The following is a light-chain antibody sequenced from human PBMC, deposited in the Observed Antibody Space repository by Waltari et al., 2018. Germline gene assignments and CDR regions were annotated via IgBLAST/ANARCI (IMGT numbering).Light chain of an antibody. V-gene: IGLV1-44*01. J-gene: IGLJ3*02. CDR2: SNN. CDR3: AAWDDSLDGSWV. CDR1: RSHIGSND. Sequence: QSVLTQPPSASGTPRQRVTISCSGSRSHIGSNDVNWYQQLPGPAPKLLIYSNNKRPSGVPDRFSGSKSGTSASLAISGLLSQDEADYYCAAWDDSLDGSWVFGGGTKLTVL.